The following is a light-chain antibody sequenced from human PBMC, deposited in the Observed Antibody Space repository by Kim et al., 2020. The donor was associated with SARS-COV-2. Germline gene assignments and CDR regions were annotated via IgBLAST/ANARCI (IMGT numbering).Light chain of an antibody. CDR3: QQYHDWPPIT. CDR1: QSVDTN. J-gene: IGKJ4*01. Sequence: SPGDTVTLSCRASQSVDTNLAWYQQRPGQGPRLLIYGASTRATGFPARFSGSGSGIEFTLTINSLQSEDFAVYFCQQYHDWPPITFGGGTKVDIK. V-gene: IGKV3-15*01. CDR2: GAS.